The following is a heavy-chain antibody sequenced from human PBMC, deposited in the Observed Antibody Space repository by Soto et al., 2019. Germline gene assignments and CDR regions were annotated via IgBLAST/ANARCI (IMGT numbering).Heavy chain of an antibody. J-gene: IGHJ3*02. CDR2: IRNRANGYIT. CDR1: GFTFSDHY. Sequence: EVQLVESGGGLVQPGGSLRLSCAASGFTFSDHYMDWVRQAPGKGLEWVGRIRNRANGYITEYAASMKGRFTISRDDSRNSLFLQMSSLQTEDTAVYYCNRAAYGDGFAIWGQGTMVTVSS. D-gene: IGHD4-17*01. CDR3: NRAAYGDGFAI. V-gene: IGHV3-72*01.